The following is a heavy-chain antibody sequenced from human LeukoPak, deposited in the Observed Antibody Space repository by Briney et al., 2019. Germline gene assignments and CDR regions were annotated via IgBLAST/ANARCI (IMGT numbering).Heavy chain of an antibody. V-gene: IGHV1-18*01. CDR1: GGTFSSYA. D-gene: IGHD3-22*01. CDR2: ISADNGNT. CDR3: ARDWGYYGSSGYRADY. J-gene: IGHJ4*02. Sequence: ASVKVSCKASGGTFSSYAISWVRQAPGQGLVWMGWISADNGNTNYAQNLQGRVTMTTDTSTSTAYMELRSLTSDDTAVYYCARDWGYYGSSGYRADYWGQGTLVTVSS.